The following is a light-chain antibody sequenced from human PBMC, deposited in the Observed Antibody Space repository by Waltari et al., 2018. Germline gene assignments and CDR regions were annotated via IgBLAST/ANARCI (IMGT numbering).Light chain of an antibody. Sequence: EIVLTQSPVTLSLSPGERATLSCRASQSVSSYLAWYQQKPGQAPRLLIYDASNRATGIPARFSGSGSGTDFTLTISNLEPEDFAVYYCQQRSSWPLTFGGGTKVEIK. CDR2: DAS. CDR1: QSVSSY. V-gene: IGKV3-11*01. CDR3: QQRSSWPLT. J-gene: IGKJ4*01.